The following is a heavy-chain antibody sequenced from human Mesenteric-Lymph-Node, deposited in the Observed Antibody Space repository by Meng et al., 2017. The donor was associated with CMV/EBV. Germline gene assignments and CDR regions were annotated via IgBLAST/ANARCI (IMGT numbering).Heavy chain of an antibody. CDR2: IKQDGSEK. CDR1: GFTFSSYW. CDR3: AKDELAD. J-gene: IGHJ4*02. V-gene: IGHV3-7*01. Sequence: GESLKISCAASGFTFSSYWMNWVRQAPGKGLEWVANIKQDGSEKYYVDSVKGRFTISRDNAKNSLYLQMDSLRADDTAVYYCAKDELADWGQGTLVTVSS. D-gene: IGHD1-26*01.